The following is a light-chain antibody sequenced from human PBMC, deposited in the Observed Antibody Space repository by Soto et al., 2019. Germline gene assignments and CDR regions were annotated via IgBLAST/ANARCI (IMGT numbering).Light chain of an antibody. V-gene: IGKV3-20*01. CDR3: QHFGSSHAP. CDR2: GAS. CDR1: QSVGSSY. J-gene: IGKJ4*01. Sequence: EIVLTQSPGTVSLPPGARATVSCRASQSVGSSYLAWYKQKPGQAPRLLLYGASSRATGIPDRFSGSWSGTDFALTISLLEPEDLAVDYGQHFGSSHAPFGGGTKVVIK.